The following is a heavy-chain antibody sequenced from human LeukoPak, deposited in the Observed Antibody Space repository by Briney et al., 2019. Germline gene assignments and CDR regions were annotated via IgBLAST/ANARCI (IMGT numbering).Heavy chain of an antibody. D-gene: IGHD3-10*01. Sequence: PSETLSLTCNVSGGPINSNIYYWAWVRQPPGRGLEWLGSIYYSGSTYYNPSLKSRITISVDTFRSQVSLKMRSVTAADTAVYYCARVLLWFGDFSVEAFDIWGQGTMVTVSS. CDR3: ARVLLWFGDFSVEAFDI. CDR1: GGPINSNIYY. CDR2: IYYSGST. J-gene: IGHJ3*02. V-gene: IGHV4-39*01.